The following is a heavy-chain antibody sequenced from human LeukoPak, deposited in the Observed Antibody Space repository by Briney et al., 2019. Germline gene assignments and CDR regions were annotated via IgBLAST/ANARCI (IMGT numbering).Heavy chain of an antibody. D-gene: IGHD3-10*01. J-gene: IGHJ4*02. CDR3: VRGFSRVVGDY. Sequence: PSETLSLTCAVYTGSLSCYYLSWIRQPHGKGLEWIGEIKDGGITNYNPSLKSRVTISADTSKNQLSLRLTSATVADTAVYCSVRGFSRVVGDYWGQGILVTVSS. CDR1: TGSLSCYY. CDR2: IKDGGIT. V-gene: IGHV4-34*01.